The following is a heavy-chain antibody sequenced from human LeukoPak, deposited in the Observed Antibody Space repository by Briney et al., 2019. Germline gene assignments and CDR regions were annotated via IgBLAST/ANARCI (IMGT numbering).Heavy chain of an antibody. CDR2: IYTSGST. Sequence: SETLSLTCTVPGGSISSGSYYWSWIRQPAGKGLEWIGRIYTSGSTNYNPSLKSRVTISVDTSKNQFSLKLSSVTAADTAVYYCARDQEGCSSTSCYNNWFDPWGQGTLVTVSS. J-gene: IGHJ5*02. D-gene: IGHD2-2*01. V-gene: IGHV4-61*02. CDR1: GGSISSGSYY. CDR3: ARDQEGCSSTSCYNNWFDP.